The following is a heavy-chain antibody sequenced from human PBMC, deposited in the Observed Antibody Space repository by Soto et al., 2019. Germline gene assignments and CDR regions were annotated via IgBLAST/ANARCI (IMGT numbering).Heavy chain of an antibody. D-gene: IGHD6-19*01. V-gene: IGHV1-3*01. CDR1: GYTFTSYA. CDR2: INAGNGNT. Sequence: ASVKVSCKASGYTFTSYAMHWVRQAPGQRLEWMGWINAGNGNTKYSQKFQGRVTITRDTSASTAYMELSSLRSEDTAVYYCARDMGSSGWYYYYYYMDVWGKGTTVTVSS. J-gene: IGHJ6*03. CDR3: ARDMGSSGWYYYYYYMDV.